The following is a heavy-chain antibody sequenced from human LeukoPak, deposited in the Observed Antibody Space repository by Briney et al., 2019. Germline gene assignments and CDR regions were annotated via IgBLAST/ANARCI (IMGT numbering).Heavy chain of an antibody. V-gene: IGHV4-31*03. D-gene: IGHD3-10*01. CDR3: ASSMVRGVIAFDY. Sequence: SQTLSLTRTVSGGSISSGGYYWSWIRQHPGKGLEWIGYIFYSGSTDYNPSLKSRVIISVDTSKNQFSLKLSSVTAADTAVYYCASSMVRGVIAFDYWGQGTLVTVSS. CDR2: IFYSGST. J-gene: IGHJ4*02. CDR1: GGSISSGGYY.